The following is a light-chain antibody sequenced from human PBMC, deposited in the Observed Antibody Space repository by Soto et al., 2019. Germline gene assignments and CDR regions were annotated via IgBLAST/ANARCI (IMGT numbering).Light chain of an antibody. CDR2: GAS. Sequence: EIVMTQSPATLSVPPGERATLSCRASQSIGINLAWFHQKPGQAPRLLIYGASTRATGIPARFSGSGSGTEFTLTISSLQSEDFAVYYCQQCKDWPLTFGGGTKVDIK. CDR1: QSIGIN. V-gene: IGKV3-15*01. J-gene: IGKJ4*01. CDR3: QQCKDWPLT.